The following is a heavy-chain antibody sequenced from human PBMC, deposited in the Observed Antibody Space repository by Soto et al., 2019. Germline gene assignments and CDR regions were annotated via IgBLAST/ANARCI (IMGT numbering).Heavy chain of an antibody. Sequence: SXKVSFKASRYTXTNFYIDLLRQAPGQGLEWIGIINPSGGSTTYPQKFQGRVTMTRDKSTSTVHIEMITLRSEDTAVYYCARSQVGRPLDVWGPGTTGTVSS. J-gene: IGHJ6*02. D-gene: IGHD1-26*01. V-gene: IGHV1-46*01. CDR1: RYTXTNFY. CDR3: ARSQVGRPLDV. CDR2: INPSGGST.